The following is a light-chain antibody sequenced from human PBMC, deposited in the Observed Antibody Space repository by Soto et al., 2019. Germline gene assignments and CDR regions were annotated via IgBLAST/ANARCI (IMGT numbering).Light chain of an antibody. V-gene: IGKV1-39*01. CDR1: QSIRNF. Sequence: DIQMTQSPSSLSASVGDRVTITCRASQSIRNFLNWFQQKPGKAPRLLIYSASSLQSGVPSRSSGSGSGTDFTLTISSLQPEDFAIYFCQQSRSTPYTFGQGTKVEI. CDR3: QQSRSTPYT. J-gene: IGKJ2*01. CDR2: SAS.